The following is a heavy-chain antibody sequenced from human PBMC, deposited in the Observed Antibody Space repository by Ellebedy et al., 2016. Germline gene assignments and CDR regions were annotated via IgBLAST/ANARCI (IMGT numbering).Heavy chain of an antibody. Sequence: GESLKISXAASGFTFSDYYMSWIRQAPGKGLEWVSAISGSGGHTYYADSVKGRVTISRDNSKNTLYLQMDSLRADDTAVYYCAKNLGYSSAGLDVWGQGTTVTVSS. J-gene: IGHJ6*02. CDR1: GFTFSDYY. CDR2: ISGSGGHT. D-gene: IGHD6-19*01. CDR3: AKNLGYSSAGLDV. V-gene: IGHV3-23*01.